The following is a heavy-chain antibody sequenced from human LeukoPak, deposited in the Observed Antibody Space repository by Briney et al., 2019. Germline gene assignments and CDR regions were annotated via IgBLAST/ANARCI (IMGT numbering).Heavy chain of an antibody. CDR1: GYTFTSYG. Sequence: ASVKVSCKASGYTFTSYGISWVRQAPGQGLEWMGWISAYNGNTNYAQKLQGRVTMTTDTSTSTVYVELSSLRSEDTAVYYCARDREPYYDFWSGPPGYMDVWGKGTTVTVSS. V-gene: IGHV1-18*01. CDR3: ARDREPYYDFWSGPPGYMDV. CDR2: ISAYNGNT. D-gene: IGHD3-3*01. J-gene: IGHJ6*03.